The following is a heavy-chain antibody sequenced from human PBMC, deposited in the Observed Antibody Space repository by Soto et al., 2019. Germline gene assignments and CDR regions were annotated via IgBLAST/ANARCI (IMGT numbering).Heavy chain of an antibody. D-gene: IGHD4-17*01. J-gene: IGHJ4*02. V-gene: IGHV3-23*01. Sequence: LRLSCAASGFTFSSYSMSWVRQAPGKGLEWVSGISGSGLSTNYADSVKGRFTISRDNSKNTLYLQMNSLRAEDTAVYYCAKMTTRRFDYWGQGTLVTVSS. CDR3: AKMTTRRFDY. CDR2: ISGSGLST. CDR1: GFTFSSYS.